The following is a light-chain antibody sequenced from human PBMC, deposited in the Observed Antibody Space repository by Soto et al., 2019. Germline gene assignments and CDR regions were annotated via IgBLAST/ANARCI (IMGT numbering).Light chain of an antibody. CDR2: ATS. CDR3: QQGYTTRWT. V-gene: IGKV1-39*01. Sequence: DIQMTQSPTSLSASVGDRVTITCRASQNIRSYLNWYQQIPGKAPNLLIYATSILQTGVPSRFSGNGTGTDCTLTINGLQTEEFATYYCQQGYTTRWTFGQGNKVEIK. CDR1: QNIRSY. J-gene: IGKJ1*01.